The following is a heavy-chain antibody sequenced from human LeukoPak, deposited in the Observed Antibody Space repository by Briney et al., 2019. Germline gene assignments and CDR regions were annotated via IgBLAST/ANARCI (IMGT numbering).Heavy chain of an antibody. CDR2: IYYSGST. D-gene: IGHD3-22*01. V-gene: IGHV4-59*01. Sequence: SGTLSLTCTVSGGSISSYYWSWIRQPPGKGLEWIGYIYYSGSTNYNPSLKSRVTISVDTSKNQFSLKVSSVTAADTAVYYCARGRYYYDSAPDYWGQGTLVTVSS. CDR3: ARGRYYYDSAPDY. CDR1: GGSISSYY. J-gene: IGHJ4*02.